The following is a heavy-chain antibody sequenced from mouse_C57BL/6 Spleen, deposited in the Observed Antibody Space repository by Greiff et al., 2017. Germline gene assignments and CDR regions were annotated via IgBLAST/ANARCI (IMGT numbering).Heavy chain of an antibody. Sequence: EVKLMESGAELVRPGASVKLSCTASGFNIKDDYMHWVKQRPEQGLEWIGWIDPENGDTEYASKFQGKATITADTSSNTAYLQLSSLTSEDTAVYYCTPLSNYYAMDYWGQGTSVTVSS. CDR2: IDPENGDT. V-gene: IGHV14-4*01. D-gene: IGHD2-5*01. CDR3: TPLSNYYAMDY. J-gene: IGHJ4*01. CDR1: GFNIKDDY.